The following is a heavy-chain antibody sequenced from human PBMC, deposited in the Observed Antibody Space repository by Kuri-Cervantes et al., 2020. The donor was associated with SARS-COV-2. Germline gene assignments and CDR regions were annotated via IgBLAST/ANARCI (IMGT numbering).Heavy chain of an antibody. Sequence: ASVKVSCKASGYTFTGYYMHWVRQAPGQGLEWMGWINPNSGGTNYAQKFQGRVTMTRDTSISTAYMELSRLRSDDTAVYYCARALVVVPAAMDVWSKGTTVTVSS. D-gene: IGHD2-2*01. CDR3: ARALVVVPAAMDV. CDR1: GYTFTGYY. V-gene: IGHV1-2*02. J-gene: IGHJ6*03. CDR2: INPNSGGT.